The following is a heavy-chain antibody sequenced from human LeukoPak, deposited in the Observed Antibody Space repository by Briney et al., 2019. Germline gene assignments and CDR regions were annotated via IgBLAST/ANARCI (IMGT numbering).Heavy chain of an antibody. Sequence: PGGSLRLSCAASGFTFSSYAMSWVRQAPGKGLEWVSAISGSGGSTYYADSVKGRFTISRDNSKNTLYLQMNSLRAGDTAVYYCATKVIGSYYFDYWGQGTLVTVSS. CDR3: ATKVIGSYYFDY. J-gene: IGHJ4*02. CDR2: ISGSGGST. D-gene: IGHD2-21*01. V-gene: IGHV3-23*01. CDR1: GFTFSSYA.